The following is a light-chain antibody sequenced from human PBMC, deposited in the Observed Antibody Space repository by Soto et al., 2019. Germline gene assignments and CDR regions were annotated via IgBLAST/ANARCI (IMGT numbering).Light chain of an antibody. CDR1: QSVSSN. CDR3: QQYNTWPWT. V-gene: IGKV3-15*01. Sequence: EIVMTQSPATLSVSPGERATLSCRASQSVSSNLAWYQQKPGQAPRLLIYGASTKATGIQARFSGSGSGTEFALTISSLQSEDFAVYYCQQYNTWPWTFGQGTKVDVK. CDR2: GAS. J-gene: IGKJ1*01.